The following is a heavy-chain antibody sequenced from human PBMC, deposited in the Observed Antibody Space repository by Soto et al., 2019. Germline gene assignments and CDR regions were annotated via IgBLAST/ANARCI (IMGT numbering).Heavy chain of an antibody. V-gene: IGHV3-30*03. CDR1: GFTFGSYG. J-gene: IGHJ4*02. D-gene: IGHD3-10*01. Sequence: GGSLRLSCAASGFTFGSYGMHWVRQAPGKGLEWVAFISYEGSDEYYGDSVKGRFTISRDNSKNTLYLQMNSLRPEDTAVYYCAILRDGLDYWGQGTLVTVSS. CDR2: ISYEGSDE. CDR3: AILRDGLDY.